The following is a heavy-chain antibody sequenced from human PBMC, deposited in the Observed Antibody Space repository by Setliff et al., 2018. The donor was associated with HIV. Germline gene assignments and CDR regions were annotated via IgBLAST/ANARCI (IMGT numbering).Heavy chain of an antibody. Sequence: GASVKVSCKASGYSLTSYSINWVRQAPGQGLEWMGYINTNTGNTTYAQGFTGRFVFSVDTPVSTSYLQIFSLKTEDTAVYYCTRDHTPPPNHDFWSGQIDLRNIFYYMDVWGTGSPVTVSS. V-gene: IGHV7-4-1*01. CDR1: GYSLTSYS. CDR3: TRDHTPPPNHDFWSGQIDLRNIFYYMDV. CDR2: INTNTGNT. J-gene: IGHJ6*03. D-gene: IGHD3-3*01.